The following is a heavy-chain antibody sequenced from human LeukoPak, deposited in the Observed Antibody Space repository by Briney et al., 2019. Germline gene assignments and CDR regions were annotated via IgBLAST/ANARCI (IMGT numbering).Heavy chain of an antibody. V-gene: IGHV3-11*05. CDR2: LSLGSKST. Sequence: PGGSLRLSCAASGFTFSDHYFSWVRQAPGKGLEWLSYLSLGSKSTYYPDSVKGRFTISRDDAKNSLYLQINSLRADDTAVYYCARGHFGLDVWGRGTTVIVSS. J-gene: IGHJ6*02. CDR1: GFTFSDHY. CDR3: ARGHFGLDV.